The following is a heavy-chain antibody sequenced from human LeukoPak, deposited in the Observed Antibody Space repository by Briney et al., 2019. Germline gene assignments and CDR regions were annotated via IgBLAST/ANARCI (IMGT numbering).Heavy chain of an antibody. CDR1: GGTFSSYA. V-gene: IGHV1-2*02. Sequence: ASVKVSCKASGGTFSSYAISWVRQAPGQGLEWMGWINPNSGGTNYAQKFQGRVTMTRDTSISTAYMELSRLRSDDTAVYYCARVAYYYDSSGYYDCWGQGTLVTVSS. D-gene: IGHD3-22*01. CDR2: INPNSGGT. CDR3: ARVAYYYDSSGYYDC. J-gene: IGHJ4*02.